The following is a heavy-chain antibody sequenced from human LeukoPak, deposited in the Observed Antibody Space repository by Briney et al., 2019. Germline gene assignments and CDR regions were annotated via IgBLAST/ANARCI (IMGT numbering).Heavy chain of an antibody. V-gene: IGHV4-4*02. CDR3: ARERVGGDYADY. J-gene: IGHJ4*02. CDR1: GGSISSTNW. D-gene: IGHD4-17*01. CDR2: VHLSGRT. Sequence: SETLSLTCGVSGGSISSTNWWTWVRQPPGEGLEWIGEVHLSGRTNYNPSLESRVTMSVDMSENHISLKLTSVTAADTAVYYCARERVGGDYADYWGQGILVTVSS.